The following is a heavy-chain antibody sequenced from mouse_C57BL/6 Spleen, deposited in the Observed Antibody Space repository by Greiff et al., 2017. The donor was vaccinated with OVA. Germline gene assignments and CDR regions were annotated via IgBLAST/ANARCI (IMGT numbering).Heavy chain of an antibody. Sequence: DVQLVESGGGLVKPGGSLKLSCAASGFTFSSYAMSWVRQTPEKRLEWVATISDGGSYTYYPDNVKGRFTISRDNAKNNLYLQMSHLKSEDTAMYYCARERGTTVVGAMDYWGQGTSVTVSS. CDR3: ARERGTTVVGAMDY. D-gene: IGHD1-1*01. J-gene: IGHJ4*01. CDR1: GFTFSSYA. V-gene: IGHV5-4*01. CDR2: ISDGGSYT.